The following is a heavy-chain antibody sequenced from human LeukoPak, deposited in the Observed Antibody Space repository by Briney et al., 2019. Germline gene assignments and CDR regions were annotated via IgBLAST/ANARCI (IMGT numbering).Heavy chain of an antibody. V-gene: IGHV4-39*01. CDR3: TRRAVSTSWRDF. CDR1: GGSISSSSYH. Sequence: TASETLSLTCTVSGGSISSSSYHWAWIRQPPGKGLDWIGNIYYSGSTIYSPSLKSRVTISIDTSKNQFSLRLTSVTAADTAVYYCTRRAVSTSWRDFWGQGTLVTVSS. D-gene: IGHD6-13*01. CDR2: IYYSGST. J-gene: IGHJ4*02.